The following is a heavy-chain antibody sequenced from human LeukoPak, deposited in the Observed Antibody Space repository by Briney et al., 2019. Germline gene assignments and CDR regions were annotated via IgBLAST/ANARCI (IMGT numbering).Heavy chain of an antibody. V-gene: IGHV1-69*04. CDR3: ARDRTVHYYDRGWFDP. J-gene: IGHJ5*02. CDR2: IIPILGIA. D-gene: IGHD3-22*01. CDR1: GGTFSSYA. Sequence: GASVKVSCKASGGTFSSYAISWVRQAPGQGLEWMGRIIPILGIANYAQKFQGRVTITAVKSTSTAYMELSSLRSEDTAVYYCARDRTVHYYDRGWFDPWGQGTLVTVSS.